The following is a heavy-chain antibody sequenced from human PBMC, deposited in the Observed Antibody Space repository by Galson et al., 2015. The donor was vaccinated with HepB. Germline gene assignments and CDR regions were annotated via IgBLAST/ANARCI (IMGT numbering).Heavy chain of an antibody. V-gene: IGHV3-49*04. CDR1: GFTFGDYA. Sequence: SLRLSCAASGFTFGDYAMSWVRQAPGKGLEWVGFIRSKAYGGTTEYAASVKGRFTISRDDSKSIAYLQMNSLKTEDTAVYYCTRAYYYDSSGYDAFDIWGQGTMVTVSS. J-gene: IGHJ3*02. D-gene: IGHD3-22*01. CDR2: IRSKAYGGTT. CDR3: TRAYYYDSSGYDAFDI.